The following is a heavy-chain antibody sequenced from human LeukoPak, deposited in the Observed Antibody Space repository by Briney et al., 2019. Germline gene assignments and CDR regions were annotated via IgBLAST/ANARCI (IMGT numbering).Heavy chain of an antibody. J-gene: IGHJ6*02. CDR1: GYTFTGYY. V-gene: IGHV1-46*01. CDR3: ARDAGYSGYDRTYGMDV. D-gene: IGHD5-12*01. CDR2: INPSGGST. Sequence: GASVKVSCKASGYTFTGYYMHWVRQAPGQGLEWMGIINPSGGSTSYAQKFQGRVTMTRDTSTSTVYMELSSLRSEDTAVYYCARDAGYSGYDRTYGMDVWGQGTTVTVSS.